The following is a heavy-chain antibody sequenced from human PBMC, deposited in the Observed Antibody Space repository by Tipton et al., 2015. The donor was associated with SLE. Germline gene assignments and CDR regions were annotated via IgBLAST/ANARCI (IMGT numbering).Heavy chain of an antibody. V-gene: IGHV4-59*11. CDR1: GGSISSHY. Sequence: TLSLTCTVSGGSISSHYWSWIRQPPGKGLEWIGYIYYSGSTNYNPSLKSRVTISVDTSKNQFSLELSSVTAADTAVYYCARLGSGGSGWGQGTLVTVSS. CDR3: ARLGSGGSG. CDR2: IYYSGST. D-gene: IGHD2-15*01. J-gene: IGHJ4*02.